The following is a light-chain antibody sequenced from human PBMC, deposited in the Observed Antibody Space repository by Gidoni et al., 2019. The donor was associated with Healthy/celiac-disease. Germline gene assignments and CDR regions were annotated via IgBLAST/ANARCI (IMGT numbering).Light chain of an antibody. CDR1: QSISSY. Sequence: DIQMTQSPSSLSASVGDRVTITCRASQSISSYLNWYKQKPGKAPKLLIYAASSLQSGVPSRFSGSGSGTDFTLTISSLQPEDFATYYCQQSYSTPSKTFGQGTKVEIK. V-gene: IGKV1-39*01. CDR3: QQSYSTPSKT. J-gene: IGKJ1*01. CDR2: AAS.